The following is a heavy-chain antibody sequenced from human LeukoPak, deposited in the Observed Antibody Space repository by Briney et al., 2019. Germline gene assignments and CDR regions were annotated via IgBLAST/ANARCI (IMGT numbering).Heavy chain of an antibody. D-gene: IGHD3-22*01. CDR3: AKRGVVIRVILVGFHKEAYYFDS. J-gene: IGHJ4*02. CDR2: ISGRGGGT. V-gene: IGHV3-23*01. Sequence: GGSLRLSCAVSGITLSNYGMSWVRQAPGKGREWVAGISGRGGGTNYADSVKGRFTISRDNPTNTLFLQMNSLRAEDTAVYFCAKRGVVIRVILVGFHKEAYYFDSWGQGALVTVSS. CDR1: GITLSNYG.